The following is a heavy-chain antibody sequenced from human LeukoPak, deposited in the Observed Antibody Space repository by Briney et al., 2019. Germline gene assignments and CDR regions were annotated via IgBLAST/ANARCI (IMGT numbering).Heavy chain of an antibody. J-gene: IGHJ4*02. CDR1: GFTFSSYS. CDR3: ARDLWYNWNDVPFDY. Sequence: GESLKISCAASGFTFSSYSMNWVRQAPGKGLEWVSSISSSRSSKYYADSVKCRFTTSRDNAKNSVYLQMNSLRAEDTAVYYCARDLWYNWNDVPFDYRGQGTLVTVSS. D-gene: IGHD1-1*01. V-gene: IGHV3-21*01. CDR2: ISSSRSSK.